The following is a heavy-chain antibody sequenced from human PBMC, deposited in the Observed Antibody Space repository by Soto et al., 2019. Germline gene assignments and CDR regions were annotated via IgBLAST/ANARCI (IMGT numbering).Heavy chain of an antibody. Sequence: SVKVSCKASGGTFSSYDISWVRQAPGQGLEWMGGIIPIFGTANYAQKFQGRVTITADESTSTAYMELSSLRSEDTAVYYCARDRGDIVVVPAAIGYYYYYGMDVWGQGTTVTVSS. CDR1: GGTFSSYD. D-gene: IGHD2-2*02. J-gene: IGHJ6*02. V-gene: IGHV1-69*13. CDR3: ARDRGDIVVVPAAIGYYYYYGMDV. CDR2: IIPIFGTA.